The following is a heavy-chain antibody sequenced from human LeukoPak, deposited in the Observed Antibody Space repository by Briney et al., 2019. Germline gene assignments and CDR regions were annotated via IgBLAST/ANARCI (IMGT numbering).Heavy chain of an antibody. CDR3: ARENRGYYDSSGYYFDY. CDR1: GYSISSGYY. V-gene: IGHV4-38-2*02. Sequence: SETLSLTCTVSGYSISSGYYWGWIRQPPGKGLEWIGGIYHSGSTYYNPSLKSRVTISVDTSKNQFSLKLSSVTAADTAVYYCARENRGYYDSSGYYFDYWGQGTLVTVSS. D-gene: IGHD3-22*01. J-gene: IGHJ4*02. CDR2: IYHSGST.